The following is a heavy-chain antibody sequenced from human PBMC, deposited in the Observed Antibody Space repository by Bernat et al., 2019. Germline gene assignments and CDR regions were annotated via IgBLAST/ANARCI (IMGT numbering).Heavy chain of an antibody. CDR3: ARGLNHGTTDY. CDR2: INHSGST. V-gene: IGHV4-34*01. Sequence: QVQLQQWGAGLLKPSETLSLTCAVYGGSFIGYYWSWIRQPPGKGLEWIGEINHSGSTNYNPSLKSRVTISLDTSKNQLSMKLSSVTAADTAVYYCARGLNHGTTDYWGQGTLVTVSS. CDR1: GGSFIGYY. J-gene: IGHJ4*02. D-gene: IGHD1-1*01.